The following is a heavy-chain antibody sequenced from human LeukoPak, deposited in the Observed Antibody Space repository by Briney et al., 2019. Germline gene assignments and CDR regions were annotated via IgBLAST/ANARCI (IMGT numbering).Heavy chain of an antibody. CDR3: ARAQQWLVRGAFDI. J-gene: IGHJ3*02. D-gene: IGHD6-19*01. Sequence: SQTLSLTCAISGDSVSGNSAACNWIRQSPSRGLEWLGRTYYRSKWYNDYAVSVKSRITINPDTSKNQFSLQLNSVTPEDTAVYYCARAQQWLVRGAFDIWGQGTMVTVSS. V-gene: IGHV6-1*01. CDR1: GDSVSGNSAA. CDR2: TYYRSKWYN.